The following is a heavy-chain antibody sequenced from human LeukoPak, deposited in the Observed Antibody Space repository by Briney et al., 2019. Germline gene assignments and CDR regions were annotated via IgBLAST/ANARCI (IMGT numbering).Heavy chain of an antibody. CDR1: GGTFSSYA. V-gene: IGHV1-69*04. D-gene: IGHD2-2*01. Sequence: SVKVSCKASGGTFSSYAISWVRQAPGQGLEWMGRNIPILGIANYAQKFQGRVTITADKSTSTAYMELSSLRSEDTAVYYCARFGSCCSTSCSSQLDYWGQGTLVTVSS. CDR3: ARFGSCCSTSCSSQLDY. J-gene: IGHJ4*02. CDR2: NIPILGIA.